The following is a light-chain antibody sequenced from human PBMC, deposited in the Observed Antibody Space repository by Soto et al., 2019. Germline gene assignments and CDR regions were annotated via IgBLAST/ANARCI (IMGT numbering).Light chain of an antibody. CDR2: GAS. J-gene: IGKJ3*01. Sequence: EIVLTQSPGTLSLSPGERATLSCRASQSISISYLAWYQQRPGQAPRLLIFGASYRATGIPDRFSGSGSGRDFSLTISRLEPEDFAVYYCQQYSSSPPEFTFGPGTRVDSK. CDR3: QQYSSSPPEFT. CDR1: QSISISY. V-gene: IGKV3-20*01.